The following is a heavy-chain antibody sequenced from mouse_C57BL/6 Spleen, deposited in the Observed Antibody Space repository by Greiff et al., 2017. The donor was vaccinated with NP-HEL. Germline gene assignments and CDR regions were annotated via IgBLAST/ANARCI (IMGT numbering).Heavy chain of an antibody. J-gene: IGHJ2*01. CDR1: GYTFTSYW. D-gene: IGHD2-5*01. CDR2: IDPSDSYT. CDR3: AAYYSNSLSY. Sequence: QVQLQQPGAELVKPGASVKLSCKASGYTFTSYWMQWVKQRPGQGLEWIGEIDPSDSYTNYNQKFKGKATLTVDTSSSTSYMQLSSLTSEASAVYYCAAYYSNSLSYWGQGTTLTVSS. V-gene: IGHV1-50*01.